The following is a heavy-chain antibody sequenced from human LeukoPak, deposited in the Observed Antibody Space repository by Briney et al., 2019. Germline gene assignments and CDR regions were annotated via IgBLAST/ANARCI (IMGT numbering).Heavy chain of an antibody. J-gene: IGHJ5*02. V-gene: IGHV3-30*02. CDR3: AKGGPAAVSNWFDP. D-gene: IGHD2-2*01. CDR2: IRYDGSNK. CDR1: GFTFSGYG. Sequence: PGGSLRLSCAASGFTFSGYGMHWVRQAPGKGLEWVAFIRYDGSNKYYADSVKGRFTISRDNSKNTPYLQMNSLRAEDTAVYYCAKGGPAAVSNWFDPWGQGTLVTVSS.